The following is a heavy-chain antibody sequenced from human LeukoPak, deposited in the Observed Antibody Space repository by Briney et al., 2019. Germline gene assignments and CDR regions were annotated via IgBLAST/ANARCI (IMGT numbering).Heavy chain of an antibody. D-gene: IGHD6-13*01. CDR1: GFTFSNYA. J-gene: IGHJ4*02. CDR2: ISGSGGST. V-gene: IGHV3-23*01. Sequence: GGSLRLSCAASGFTFSNYAMSWVRQAPGKGLEWVSAISGSGGSTEYADSVKGRFTISRDNSKNTLYLQMNSLRAEDTAVYYCAFATGYSSSWYLYYFDYWGQGTLVTVSS. CDR3: AFATGYSSSWYLYYFDY.